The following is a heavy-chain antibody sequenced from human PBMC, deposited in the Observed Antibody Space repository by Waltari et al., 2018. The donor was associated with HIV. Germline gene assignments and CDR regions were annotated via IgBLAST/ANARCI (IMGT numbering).Heavy chain of an antibody. CDR1: GINFAFYW. Sequence: EVRLVESGGGWVQPGGSLTLTWETSGINFAFYWLSWVRQAPGKGLEWVANINQAGTERHYVDSVRGRFTISRDNGKRSSFLQMNSLTVEDTAVYYCATTHGSGDYDNDFDYWGQGTLV. CDR3: ATTHGSGDYDNDFDY. CDR2: INQAGTER. D-gene: IGHD3-10*01. J-gene: IGHJ4*02. V-gene: IGHV3-7*01.